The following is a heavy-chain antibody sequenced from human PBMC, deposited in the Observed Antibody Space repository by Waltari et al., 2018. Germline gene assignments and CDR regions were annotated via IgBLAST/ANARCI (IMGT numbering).Heavy chain of an antibody. CDR3: ARGRSQLWFGELVTYYFDY. D-gene: IGHD3-10*01. CDR2: INHSGST. J-gene: IGHJ4*02. CDR1: GGSFSGYY. V-gene: IGHV4-34*01. Sequence: QVQLQQWGAGLLKPSETLSLTCAVYGGSFSGYYWRWIRQPPGQGLEWIGEINHSGSTNYNPSLKSRVTISVDTSKNQFSLKLSSVTAADTAVYYCARGRSQLWFGELVTYYFDYWGQGTLVTVSS.